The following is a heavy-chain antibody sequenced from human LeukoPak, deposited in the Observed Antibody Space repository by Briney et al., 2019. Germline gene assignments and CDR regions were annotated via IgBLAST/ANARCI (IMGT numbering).Heavy chain of an antibody. Sequence: GAPLILSCVSSGFTFSCYTMNWGHKAPGKGVEWVASITSGGTYIDYADSVRGRFTSSRDNAKNSLFLQMNSLRAEDTAVYYCGRDSVRHLDYWGQGTLVTVSS. CDR2: ITSGGTYI. CDR3: GRDSVRHLDY. V-gene: IGHV3-21*01. D-gene: IGHD5/OR15-5a*01. CDR1: GFTFSCYT. J-gene: IGHJ4*02.